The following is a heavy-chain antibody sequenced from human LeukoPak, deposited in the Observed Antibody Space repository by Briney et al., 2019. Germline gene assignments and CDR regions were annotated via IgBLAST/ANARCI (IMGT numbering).Heavy chain of an antibody. CDR3: AFGTNAEYFQH. V-gene: IGHV3-23*05. D-gene: IGHD3-16*01. Sequence: GGSLRLSCAASGFTLKTYPMSWVRQAPGKGLEYVSTIDTSGTITYYADSVKGRFTISRDNSKNTLYLQMNSLRAEDTAVYYCAFGTNAEYFQHWGQGTLVTVSS. J-gene: IGHJ1*01. CDR1: GFTLKTYP. CDR2: IDTSGTIT.